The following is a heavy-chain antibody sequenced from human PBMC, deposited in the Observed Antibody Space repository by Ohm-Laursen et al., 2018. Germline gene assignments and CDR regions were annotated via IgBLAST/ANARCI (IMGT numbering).Heavy chain of an antibody. J-gene: IGHJ6*02. CDR3: ARGHYDMNL. CDR1: GFTFSSHG. V-gene: IGHV3-7*03. CDR2: INQDGSEK. Sequence: GSLRLSCAASGFTFSSHGINWVRQAPGKGLEWVAHINQDGSEKNYGDSVKGRFTISRDNAKNSLYLQMNSLRVEDTAVFYCARGHYDMNLWGQGTTVTVSS.